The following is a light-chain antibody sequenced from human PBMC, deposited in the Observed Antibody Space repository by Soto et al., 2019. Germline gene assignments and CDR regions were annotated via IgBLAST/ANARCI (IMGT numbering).Light chain of an antibody. CDR1: QSVSSN. CDR3: QQYDTSPVT. J-gene: IGKJ2*01. V-gene: IGKV3-15*01. CDR2: GAS. Sequence: EIVMTQSPATLSVSPGERATLSCRASQSVSSNLAWYQQKPGQAPRLLIYGASTRATGIPARISGSGSGTEFTLTISSLQSEDFAVYYCQQYDTSPVTFGQGTKLEI.